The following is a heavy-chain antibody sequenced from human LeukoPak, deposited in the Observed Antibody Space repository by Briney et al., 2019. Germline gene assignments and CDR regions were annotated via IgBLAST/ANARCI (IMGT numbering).Heavy chain of an antibody. J-gene: IGHJ4*02. CDR2: IIHSGST. Sequence: SETLSLTCAVYGGSFSGYYWSWIRQPPGKGLEWIGEIIHSGSTNYNPSLKSRITISVDTSKNQFSLRLSSVTAADTAVYYCARNWNDGSVDYWGPGTVVTVSS. CDR1: GGSFSGYY. D-gene: IGHD1-1*01. V-gene: IGHV4-34*12. CDR3: ARNWNDGSVDY.